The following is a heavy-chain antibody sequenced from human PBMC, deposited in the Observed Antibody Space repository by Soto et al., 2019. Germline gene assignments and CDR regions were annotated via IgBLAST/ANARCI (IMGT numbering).Heavy chain of an antibody. Sequence: PSETLSLTCTVSGASISSYFWTWSRQSPGKGLQWIGYVHYSGNTNYNPSLNSRVTMSVDTSKNQFSLRLTSVTAADTAVYYCARMNQLAPKRNAFDIWGQGTMATVSS. J-gene: IGHJ3*02. CDR1: GASISSYF. CDR3: ARMNQLAPKRNAFDI. D-gene: IGHD1-1*01. CDR2: VHYSGNT. V-gene: IGHV4-59*01.